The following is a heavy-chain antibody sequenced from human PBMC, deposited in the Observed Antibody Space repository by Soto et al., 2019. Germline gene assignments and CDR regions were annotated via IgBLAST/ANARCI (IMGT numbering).Heavy chain of an antibody. V-gene: IGHV3-9*01. CDR3: AKDMLVLWFGELSGGAFDI. CDR2: ISWNSGSI. J-gene: IGHJ3*02. D-gene: IGHD3-10*01. Sequence: SLRLSCAASGFTFDDYAMHWVRQAPGKGLEWVSGISWNSGSIGYADSVKGRFTISRDNAKNSLYLQMNSLRAEDTALYYCAKDMLVLWFGELSGGAFDIWGQGTMVTVSS. CDR1: GFTFDDYA.